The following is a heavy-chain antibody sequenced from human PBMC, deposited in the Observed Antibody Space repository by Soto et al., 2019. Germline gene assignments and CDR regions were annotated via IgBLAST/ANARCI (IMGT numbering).Heavy chain of an antibody. CDR3: AILSRVGATRGFDY. V-gene: IGHV3-30*03. CDR1: GFTFSSYG. Sequence: QVQLVESGGGVVQPGRSLRLSCAASGFTFSSYGMHWVRQAPGKGLEWVAVISYDGSNKYYADSVKGRFTISRDNSKNTLYLQMNSLRAEDTAVYYCAILSRVGATRGFDYWGQGTLVTVSS. J-gene: IGHJ4*02. D-gene: IGHD1-26*01. CDR2: ISYDGSNK.